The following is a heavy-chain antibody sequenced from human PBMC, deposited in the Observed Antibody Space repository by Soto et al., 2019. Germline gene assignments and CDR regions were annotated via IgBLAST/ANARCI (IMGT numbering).Heavy chain of an antibody. J-gene: IGHJ5*02. D-gene: IGHD4-4*01. V-gene: IGHV3-21*01. CDR1: GFTFRSFS. CDR2: ISSNSAYI. Sequence: AGESLKISCAASGFTFRSFSMNWVRQAPGKGLEWVATISSNSAYIYYTDALRGRFTISRDNAKNTLHLQMNSLRAEDTTIYYCTKDGARDSSAGGCFGHWGQGTLVTVSS. CDR3: TKDGARDSSAGGCFGH.